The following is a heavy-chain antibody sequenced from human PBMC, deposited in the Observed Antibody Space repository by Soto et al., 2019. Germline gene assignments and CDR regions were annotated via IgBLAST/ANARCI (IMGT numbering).Heavy chain of an antibody. CDR2: ISAYNGNT. D-gene: IGHD2-21*02. Sequence: QVQLVQSGAEVKKPGASVKVSCKASGYTFTSYGISWVRQAPGQGLEWMGWISAYNGNTNYAQKLQGRVTMTTDTATSTAYMELRSLRSDDTAVYYCARDRASWGDPYYFDYWGQGTLVTVSS. CDR1: GYTFTSYG. V-gene: IGHV1-18*01. CDR3: ARDRASWGDPYYFDY. J-gene: IGHJ4*02.